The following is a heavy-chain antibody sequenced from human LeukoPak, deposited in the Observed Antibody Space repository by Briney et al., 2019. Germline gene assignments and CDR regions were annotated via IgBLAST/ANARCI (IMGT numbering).Heavy chain of an antibody. V-gene: IGHV3-21*01. CDR1: GFTFSSYS. J-gene: IGHJ5*02. Sequence: PGGSLRLSCAASGFTFSSYSMNWVRQAPGKGLEWVSSISSSSSYIYYADSVKGRFTISRDNAKNSPYLQMNSLRAEDTAVYYCARSSASGPFDPWGQGTLVTVSS. D-gene: IGHD1-14*01. CDR3: ARSSASGPFDP. CDR2: ISSSSSYI.